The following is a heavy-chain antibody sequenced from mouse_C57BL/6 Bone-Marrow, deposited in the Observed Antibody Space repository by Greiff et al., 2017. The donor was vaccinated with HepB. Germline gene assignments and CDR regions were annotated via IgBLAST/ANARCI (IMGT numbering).Heavy chain of an antibody. V-gene: IGHV5-17*01. CDR2: ISSGSSTI. Sequence: EVMLVESGGGLVKPGGSLKLSCAASGFTFSDYGMHWVRQAPEKGLEWVAYISSGSSTIYYADTVKGRFTISGDNAKNTLFLQMTSLRSEDTAMYYCARATVVAPGYFDVWGTGTTVTVSS. CDR1: GFTFSDYG. J-gene: IGHJ1*03. CDR3: ARATVVAPGYFDV. D-gene: IGHD1-1*01.